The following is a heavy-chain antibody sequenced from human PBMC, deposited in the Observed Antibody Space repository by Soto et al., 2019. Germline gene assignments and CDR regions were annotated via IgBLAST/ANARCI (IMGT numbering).Heavy chain of an antibody. CDR2: ISAYNGNT. D-gene: IGHD2-2*01. CDR3: ARTCSSTSCYAGYYYGMDV. CDR1: GYTFTSDG. Sequence: ASVKGSCKASGYTFTSDGISWVRQAPGQGLEWMGWISAYNGNTNYAQKLQGRVTMTTDTSTSTAYMELRSLRSDDTAVYYCARTCSSTSCYAGYYYGMDVWGQGTTVTVSS. V-gene: IGHV1-18*01. J-gene: IGHJ6*02.